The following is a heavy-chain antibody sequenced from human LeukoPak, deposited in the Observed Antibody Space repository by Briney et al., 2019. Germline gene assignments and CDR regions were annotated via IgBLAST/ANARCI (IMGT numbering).Heavy chain of an antibody. V-gene: IGHV4-4*07. CDR3: ARGYNILTGYYYFDF. Sequence: PSETLSLTCTVSGGSISSYYWSWIRQPAGKGLEWIVRIYSSGSTNYSPSLKSRVTMSVDTSKNQFSLKLTSVTAADTAVYYCARGYNILTGYYYFDFWGQGTLVTVSS. J-gene: IGHJ4*02. CDR2: IYSSGST. CDR1: GGSISSYY. D-gene: IGHD3-9*01.